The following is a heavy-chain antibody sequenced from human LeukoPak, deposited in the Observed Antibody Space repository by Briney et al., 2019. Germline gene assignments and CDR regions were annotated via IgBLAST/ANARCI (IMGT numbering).Heavy chain of an antibody. D-gene: IGHD5-18*01. CDR3: ARHRPTAMVYYYYGMDV. CDR1: GGSISSSSYY. CDR2: IYYSGST. V-gene: IGHV4-39*07. Sequence: PSETLSLTCTVSGGSISSSSYYWGWIRQPPGKGLEWIGSIYYSGSTYYNPSLKSRVTISVDTSKNQFSLKLSSVTAADTAVYYCARHRPTAMVYYYYGMDVWGQGTTVTVSS. J-gene: IGHJ6*02.